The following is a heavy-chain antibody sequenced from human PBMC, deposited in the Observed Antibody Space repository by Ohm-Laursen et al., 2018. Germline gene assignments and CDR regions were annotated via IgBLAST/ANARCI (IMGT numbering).Heavy chain of an antibody. J-gene: IGHJ6*02. V-gene: IGHV3-69-1*01. CDR1: GFTFSPTS. CDR2: ISFTSDP. CDR3: ARDGSGWSRDV. Sequence: GSLRLSCTASGFTFSPTSMTWVRQAPGKGLEWVSTISFTSDPYYAESLRGRFTVSRDNTRNSVYLQMNSLRDEDTGVYYCARDGSGWSRDVWGQGTTVIVSS. D-gene: IGHD6-13*01.